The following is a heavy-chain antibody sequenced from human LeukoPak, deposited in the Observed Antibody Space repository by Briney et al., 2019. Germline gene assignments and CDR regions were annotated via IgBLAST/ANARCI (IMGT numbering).Heavy chain of an antibody. CDR2: ITSSGSYI. V-gene: IGHV3-21*01. J-gene: IGHJ4*02. Sequence: PGGSLRLSCAASGFTFSSYSMNWVRQAQENGLEWVSSITSSGSYIYYADSVKGRFTISRDNARNSLYLQMNSLRAEDTAIYYCARAKALKFRDFDYWGQGTLVTVSS. CDR1: GFTFSSYS. CDR3: ARAKALKFRDFDY.